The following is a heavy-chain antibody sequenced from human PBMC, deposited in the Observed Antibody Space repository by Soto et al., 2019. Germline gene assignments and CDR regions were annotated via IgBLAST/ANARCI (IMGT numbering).Heavy chain of an antibody. CDR3: ARGIEGWYQGRYYYGMDV. CDR2: INHSGRT. Sequence: PETRSLTWPVYGGSFSGDYCRWIRHPPGKGLEWIGEINHSGRTNYNPSLKSRVTISVDTSKNQFSLKLSSVTAADTAVYYCARGIEGWYQGRYYYGMDVWGQGSTVT. J-gene: IGHJ6*02. V-gene: IGHV4-34*01. D-gene: IGHD6-19*01. CDR1: GGSFSGDY.